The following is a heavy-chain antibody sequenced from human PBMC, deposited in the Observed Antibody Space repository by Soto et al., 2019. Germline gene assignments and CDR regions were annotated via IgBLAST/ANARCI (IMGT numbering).Heavy chain of an antibody. CDR3: ARSRLAARPDFSGDILTYYLYGLDV. V-gene: IGHV1-69*13. CDR2: IIPIFGAA. Sequence: ASVKVSCKASGGTFSNYPISWVRQAPGQGLEWMGGIIPIFGAANYAQKFQGRGTITADESTTTAYMELSSLRSDDTAVYYCARSRLAARPDFSGDILTYYLYGLDVWGQGTTVTVSS. CDR1: GGTFSNYP. D-gene: IGHD6-6*01. J-gene: IGHJ6*02.